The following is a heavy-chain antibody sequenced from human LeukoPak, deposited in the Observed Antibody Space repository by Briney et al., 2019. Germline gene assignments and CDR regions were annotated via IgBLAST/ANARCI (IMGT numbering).Heavy chain of an antibody. J-gene: IGHJ4*02. CDR1: GFTFSSYS. CDR3: ARDYSSILKIYYFDY. Sequence: GGSLRLSCAASGFTFSSYSMNWVRQAPGKGLEWVSSISSSSGYIYYADSVKGRFTIFRDNAKNSLYLQMKSLRAEDTAVYYCARDYSSILKIYYFDYWGQGTLVTVSS. D-gene: IGHD3-3*02. CDR2: ISSSSGYI. V-gene: IGHV3-21*01.